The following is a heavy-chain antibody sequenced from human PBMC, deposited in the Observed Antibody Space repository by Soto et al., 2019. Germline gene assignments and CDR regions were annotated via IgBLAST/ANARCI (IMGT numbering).Heavy chain of an antibody. CDR2: VSGSGGST. D-gene: IGHD3-9*01. CDR1: GFTFSSYA. Sequence: PGGSLRLSCGASGFTFSSYAMSWVRQAPGKGLEWVSGVSGSGGSTYYADSVKGRFTISRDNSKNTLYLQMNSLRAEDTAVYYCAKSNDYDILTALDYWGQGTLVTVS. J-gene: IGHJ4*02. CDR3: AKSNDYDILTALDY. V-gene: IGHV3-23*01.